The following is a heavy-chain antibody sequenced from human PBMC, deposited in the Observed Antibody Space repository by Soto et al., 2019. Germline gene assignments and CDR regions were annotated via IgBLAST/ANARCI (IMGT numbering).Heavy chain of an antibody. CDR2: IYYSGST. CDR3: ARSQYDPGHPFDY. V-gene: IGHV4-59*01. D-gene: IGHD1-1*01. CDR1: GGSISSYY. Sequence: SETLSLTCTVSGGSISSYYWSWIRQPPGKGLEWIGYIYYSGSTNYNPSLKSRVTISVDTSKNQFSLKLSSVTAADTAVYYCARSQYDPGHPFDYWGQGTLVTVSS. J-gene: IGHJ4*02.